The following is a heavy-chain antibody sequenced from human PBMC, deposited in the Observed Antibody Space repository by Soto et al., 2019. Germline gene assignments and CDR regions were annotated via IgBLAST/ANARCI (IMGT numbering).Heavy chain of an antibody. CDR3: AKDLGGYCSSTSCYRYYYGMDV. Sequence: QVQLVESGGGVVQPGRSLRLSCAASGFTFSSYGMHWVRQAPGKGLEWVAVISYDGSNKYYADSVKGRFTISRDNSKNTLYLQMNSLRAEDTAVYYCAKDLGGYCSSTSCYRYYYGMDVW. D-gene: IGHD2-2*01. V-gene: IGHV3-30*18. CDR1: GFTFSSYG. CDR2: ISYDGSNK. J-gene: IGHJ6*01.